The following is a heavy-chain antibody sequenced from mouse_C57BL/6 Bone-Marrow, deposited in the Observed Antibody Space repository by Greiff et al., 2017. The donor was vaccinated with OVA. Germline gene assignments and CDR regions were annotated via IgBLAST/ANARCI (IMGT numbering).Heavy chain of an antibody. CDR1: GYTFTDYY. D-gene: IGHD4-1*01. V-gene: IGHV1-26*01. CDR2: LIPNNGGT. CDR3: ARGLGLWYFEG. J-gene: IGHJ1*03. Sequence: EVQLQQSGPELVKPGASVKISCKASGYTFTDYYMNWVKQSPGKSLEWIGDLIPNNGGTSYNQKFKGKATLTVDTSSSTAYMELRSRTSEDSAVDYCARGLGLWYFEGWGTGTTVTVSS.